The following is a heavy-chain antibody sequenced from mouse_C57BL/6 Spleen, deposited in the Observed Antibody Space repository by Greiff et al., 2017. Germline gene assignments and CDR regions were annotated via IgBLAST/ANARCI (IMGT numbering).Heavy chain of an antibody. CDR2: IRLKSDNYAT. CDR1: GFTFSNYW. D-gene: IGHD1-1*01. J-gene: IGHJ2*01. V-gene: IGHV6-3*01. Sequence: EVQLVESGGGLVQPGGSMKLSCVASGFTFSNYWMNWVRQSPEKGLEWVAQIRLKSDNYATDYAESVKGRFTISRDDSKSSVYLQMNTLRADDTGIYYCIGSSSLDYWGQGTTLTVSS. CDR3: IGSSSLDY.